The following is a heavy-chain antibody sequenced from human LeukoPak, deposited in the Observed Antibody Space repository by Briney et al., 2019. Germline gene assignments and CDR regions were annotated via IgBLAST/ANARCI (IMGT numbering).Heavy chain of an antibody. V-gene: IGHV1-2*02. D-gene: IGHD3-9*01. J-gene: IGHJ4*02. CDR1: GYTFTGYY. Sequence: ASVKVSCKASGYTFTGYYMHWVQQAPGQGLEWMGWINPNSGGTNYAQKFQGRVTMTRDTSISTAYREVSRLRSDDTAVYYCARDLVDYYFDYWGQGTLVTVSS. CDR3: ARDLVDYYFDY. CDR2: INPNSGGT.